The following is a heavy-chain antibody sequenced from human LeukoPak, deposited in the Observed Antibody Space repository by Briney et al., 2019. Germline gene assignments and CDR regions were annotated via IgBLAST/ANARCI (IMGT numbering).Heavy chain of an antibody. J-gene: IGHJ4*02. V-gene: IGHV4-30-2*01. D-gene: IGHD5-24*01. CDR1: GGSISSGGYS. Sequence: SETLSLTCAVSGGSISSGGYSWSWIRQPPGKGLEWIGYIYHSGSTYYNPSLKSRVTISVDRSKNQFPLKLSSVTAADTAVYYCARGLLSSRDGYKFDYWGQGTLVTVSS. CDR2: IYHSGST. CDR3: ARGLLSSRDGYKFDY.